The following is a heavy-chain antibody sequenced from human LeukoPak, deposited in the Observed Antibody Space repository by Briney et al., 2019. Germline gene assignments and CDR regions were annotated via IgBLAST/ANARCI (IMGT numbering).Heavy chain of an antibody. CDR2: IYYSGNT. D-gene: IGHD3-22*01. J-gene: IGHJ4*02. Sequence: KPSETLSLTCTVSGGSISSYYWSWIRQPPGKGLEWFGYIYYSGNTNYNPSLKSRVTISVDTSKNQFSLKLSSVTAADTAVYYCARARGDYYDSSGYYSAFDYWGQGTLVTVSS. V-gene: IGHV4-59*12. CDR3: ARARGDYYDSSGYYSAFDY. CDR1: GGSISSYY.